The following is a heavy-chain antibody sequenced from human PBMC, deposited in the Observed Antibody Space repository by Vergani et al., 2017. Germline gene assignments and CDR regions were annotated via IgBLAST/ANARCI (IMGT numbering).Heavy chain of an antibody. V-gene: IGHV1-8*01. Sequence: QVQLVQSGAEVKKPGASVKVSCKASGYTFTSYDINWVRQATRQGLEWMGWMNPNSGNTGYAQKFQGRVTMTGNTSISTAYMELSSLRSEDTAVYYCARDRGSGWPSTLYYYYYYMDVWGKGTTVTVSS. D-gene: IGHD6-19*01. J-gene: IGHJ6*03. CDR3: ARDRGSGWPSTLYYYYYYMDV. CDR2: MNPNSGNT. CDR1: GYTFTSYD.